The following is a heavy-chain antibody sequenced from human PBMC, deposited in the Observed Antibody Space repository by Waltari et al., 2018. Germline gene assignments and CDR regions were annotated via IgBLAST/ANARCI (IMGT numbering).Heavy chain of an antibody. V-gene: IGHV1-69*08. CDR1: GGPFSSYT. J-gene: IGHJ5*02. CDR2: IIPILGIA. CDR3: ARELSLPLRYFDWSYNWFDP. D-gene: IGHD3-9*01. Sequence: QVQLVQSGAEVKKPGSSVKVSCKASGGPFSSYTISWVRQAPGQGLEWMGRIIPILGIANYAQKFQGRVTITADKSTSTAYMELSSLRSEDTAVYYCARELSLPLRYFDWSYNWFDPWGQGTLVTVSS.